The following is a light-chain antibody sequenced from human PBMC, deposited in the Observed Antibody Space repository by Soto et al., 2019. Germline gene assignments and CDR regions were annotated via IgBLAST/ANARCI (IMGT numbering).Light chain of an antibody. J-gene: IGKJ5*01. V-gene: IGKV1-27*01. CDR2: GAS. Sequence: DIQMTQSPSSLSAPVGDRVTITCRASQGISNHLAWYQQKPGKVPKLLMYGASTLQSGVPSRFSGSGSRTHSALAVSCLQTEDIASYYCQKYNSAPLSFGEATRLEIK. CDR3: QKYNSAPLS. CDR1: QGISNH.